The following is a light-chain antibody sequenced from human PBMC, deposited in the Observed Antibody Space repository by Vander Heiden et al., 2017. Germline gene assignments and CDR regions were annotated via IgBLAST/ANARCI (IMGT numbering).Light chain of an antibody. V-gene: IGKV3-20*01. CDR2: GAS. CDR3: QQYDSSPIT. Sequence: EIVLTPSPGTLSLSPGERATLSCRATQNLSSTFLAWYHQKPGRAPRLLLYGASNRATGIPDRFSGSGSGTDFTLTITRLEPEDFAVYFCQQYDSSPITFGPGTRLDIK. J-gene: IGKJ5*01. CDR1: QNLSSTF.